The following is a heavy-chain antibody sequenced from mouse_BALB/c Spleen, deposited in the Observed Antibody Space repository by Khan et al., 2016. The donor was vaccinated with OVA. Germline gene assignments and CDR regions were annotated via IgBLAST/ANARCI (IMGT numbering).Heavy chain of an antibody. D-gene: IGHD2-10*01. V-gene: IGHV9-3-1*01. J-gene: IGHJ4*01. CDR1: GYSFTNYG. CDR2: INTYTGEP. Sequence: QIQLVQSGPELKKPGETVKISCKASGYSFTNYGMNWVKQSPGKALKWMGWINTYTGEPTYADEFKGRFAFSLETSANTAYLQINILKNEDTATFFCAGPPYFSFTLDYWGQGTSVTVSS. CDR3: AGPPYFSFTLDY.